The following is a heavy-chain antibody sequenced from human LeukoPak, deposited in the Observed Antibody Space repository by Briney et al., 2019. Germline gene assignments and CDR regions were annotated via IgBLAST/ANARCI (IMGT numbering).Heavy chain of an antibody. CDR1: GGSFSSYY. D-gene: IGHD4-23*01. CDR2: INYSGST. J-gene: IGHJ1*01. CDR3: ANSPRGTEYFHH. V-gene: IGHV4-59*08. Sequence: PSETLSLTCAVYGGSFSSYYWTWIRQPPGKGLEWIGYINYSGSTNYNPSLKSRVTISGDTSKNQFSLKLSSVTAADTAVYYCANSPRGTEYFHHWGQGTLVTVSS.